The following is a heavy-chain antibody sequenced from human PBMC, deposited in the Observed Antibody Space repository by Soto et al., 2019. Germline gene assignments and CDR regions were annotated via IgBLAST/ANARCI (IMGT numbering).Heavy chain of an antibody. CDR3: ARNMDYYYGRGSGNEHGV. D-gene: IGHD3-10*02. Sequence: QVQLVQSGAEVKEPGDSVRVSCEASGYTFTAYYIHWVRQAPGQGLEWMGWINPKFGDTTYAQDFQGRVAITKDMSIITVYMELSSLTSDDTAIYYCARNMDYYYGRGSGNEHGVWGQGTTVTVFS. V-gene: IGHV1-2*02. J-gene: IGHJ6*02. CDR1: GYTFTAYY. CDR2: INPKFGDT.